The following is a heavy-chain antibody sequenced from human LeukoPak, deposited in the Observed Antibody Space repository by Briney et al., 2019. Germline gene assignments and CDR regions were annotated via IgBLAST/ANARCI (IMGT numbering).Heavy chain of an antibody. Sequence: SETLSLTCAVYGGSFSGYYWSWIRQPPGKGLEWIGEINHSGSTNYNPSLKSRVTISVDTSKNQFSLKLSSVTAADAAVYYCARKILVPSYYYGMDVWGQGTTVTVSS. CDR1: GGSFSGYY. V-gene: IGHV4-34*01. D-gene: IGHD1-26*01. CDR3: ARKILVPSYYYGMDV. CDR2: INHSGST. J-gene: IGHJ6*02.